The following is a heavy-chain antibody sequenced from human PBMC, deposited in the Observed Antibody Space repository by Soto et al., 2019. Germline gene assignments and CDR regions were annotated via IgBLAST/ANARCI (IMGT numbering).Heavy chain of an antibody. Sequence: SETLTLPCAVYGGTFSGYYWSWIRQPPGKGLEWIGEINHSGSTNYNPSLKSRVTISVDTCKNQFSLKLSSVTAADTAVYCRARINFMIDYWGQGTLGTGSS. J-gene: IGHJ4*02. V-gene: IGHV4-34*01. CDR1: GGTFSGYY. CDR3: ARINFMIDY. CDR2: INHSGST.